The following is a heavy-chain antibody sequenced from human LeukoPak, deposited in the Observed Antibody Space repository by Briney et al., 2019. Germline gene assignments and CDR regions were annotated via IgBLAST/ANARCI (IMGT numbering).Heavy chain of an antibody. V-gene: IGHV3-48*04. J-gene: IGHJ5*02. CDR2: ISSSGDTK. Sequence: PGGSLRLSCAASGFTFSRYTMNWVRQAPGKGLEWVSYISSSGDTKYYADSVRGRFTISRDNAKDSLYLQMNSLRVEDTAVYYCATWGVVVVAAWGQGTLVTVSS. D-gene: IGHD2-15*01. CDR3: ATWGVVVVAA. CDR1: GFTFSRYT.